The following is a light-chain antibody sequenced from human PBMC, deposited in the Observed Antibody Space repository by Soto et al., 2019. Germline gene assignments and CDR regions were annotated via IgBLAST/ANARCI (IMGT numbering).Light chain of an antibody. CDR3: SSYTSANTIE. Sequence: QSALTQPASVSGSPGQSIAISCTGSISDVGGYNYVSWYQQYPGKAPKLIIYDVSLRPSGVSDRFSGSKSGNTASLTISGLQAEDEADYYCSSYTSANTIEIGGGTKLTVL. J-gene: IGLJ2*01. CDR1: ISDVGGYNY. CDR2: DVS. V-gene: IGLV2-14*03.